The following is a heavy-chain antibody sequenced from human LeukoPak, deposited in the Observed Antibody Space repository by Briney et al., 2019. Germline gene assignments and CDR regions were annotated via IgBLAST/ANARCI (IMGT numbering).Heavy chain of an antibody. V-gene: IGHV1-18*01. CDR1: GYTFTSYG. D-gene: IGHD3-10*01. J-gene: IGHJ4*02. CDR2: ISAYNGNT. Sequence: ASVKVSCKASGYTFTSYGISWVRQAPGQGLEWMGWISAYNGNTNYAQKLQGRVTMTTDTSTSTAYMELRSLRSDDTAVYYCARQLATVRGSYRAFDYWGQGTLVTVSS. CDR3: ARQLATVRGSYRAFDY.